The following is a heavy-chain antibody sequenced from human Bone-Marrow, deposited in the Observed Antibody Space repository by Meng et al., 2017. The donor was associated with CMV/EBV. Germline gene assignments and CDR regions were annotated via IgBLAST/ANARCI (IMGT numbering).Heavy chain of an antibody. CDR1: GFTFSSYS. D-gene: IGHD2-15*01. J-gene: IGHJ2*01. CDR3: ARDPFEGYCSGGSCPGWYLDL. V-gene: IGHV3-21*01. Sequence: GESLKISCAASGFTFSSYSMNWVRQAPGKGLEWVSSISSSSSYIYYADSVKGRFTISRDNAKNSLYLQMNSLRAEDTAAYYCARDPFEGYCSGGSCPGWYLDLWGRGTLVTVSS. CDR2: ISSSSSYI.